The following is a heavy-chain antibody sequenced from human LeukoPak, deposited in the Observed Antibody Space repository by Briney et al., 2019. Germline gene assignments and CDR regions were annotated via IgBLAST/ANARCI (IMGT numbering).Heavy chain of an antibody. Sequence: PGGSLRLSCAASGFDFSGYAMAWVRQAPGKGLEWVSVITGSGDVTHYADSVKGRFTISRDNSKNTLYLQMNSLRAEDTALYYCAKDGLYYDGSTHIYYFDYWGQGTLVAVSS. CDR2: ITGSGDVT. J-gene: IGHJ4*02. CDR3: AKDGLYYDGSTHIYYFDY. CDR1: GFDFSGYA. V-gene: IGHV3-23*01. D-gene: IGHD3-22*01.